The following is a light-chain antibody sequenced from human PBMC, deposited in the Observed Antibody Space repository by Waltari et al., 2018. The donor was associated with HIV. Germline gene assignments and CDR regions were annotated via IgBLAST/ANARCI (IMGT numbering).Light chain of an antibody. CDR3: AAWDDSLNGPV. V-gene: IGLV1-44*01. CDR2: SNN. Sequence: QSVLIQPPSASGTPGQRVTISCSGSSSNIGSNTVNWYQQLPGTAPKLLIYSNNQRPSGVPDRFSGSKSGTSASLAISGLQSEDGADYYCAAWDDSLNGPVFGGGTKLTVL. CDR1: SSNIGSNT. J-gene: IGLJ3*02.